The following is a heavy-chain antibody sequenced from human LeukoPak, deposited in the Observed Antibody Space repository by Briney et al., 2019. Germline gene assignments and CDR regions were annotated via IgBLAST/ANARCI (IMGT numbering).Heavy chain of an antibody. D-gene: IGHD3-10*01. J-gene: IGHJ4*02. CDR2: IRYDEQNK. CDR1: GFAFSLFG. Sequence: GGSLRLSCAASGFAFSLFGMHWVRQAPGKGLEWVAFIRYDEQNKYYADSVQGRFTISRDNSKNTLYLKMNSVRDDDTAMYYCAKETPSYGSGSLGHYWGQGTLVTVSS. V-gene: IGHV3-30*02. CDR3: AKETPSYGSGSLGHY.